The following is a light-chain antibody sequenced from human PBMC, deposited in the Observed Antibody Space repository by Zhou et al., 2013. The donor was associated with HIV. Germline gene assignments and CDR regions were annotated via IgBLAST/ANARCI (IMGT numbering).Light chain of an antibody. CDR3: QQSYSNPPA. CDR2: AAS. Sequence: DIQMTQSPSSLSASAGDRVAITCRASQSISFYLNWYQHKPGKAPDLLIYAASNLQSGVPSRFNGSGFGTDFTLTISSLQPEDFATYYCQQSYSNPPAFGLGTRLEIE. CDR1: QSISFY. V-gene: IGKV1-39*01. J-gene: IGKJ5*01.